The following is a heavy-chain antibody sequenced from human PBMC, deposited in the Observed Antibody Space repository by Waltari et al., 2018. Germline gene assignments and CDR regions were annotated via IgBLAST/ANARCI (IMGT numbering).Heavy chain of an antibody. D-gene: IGHD3-22*01. Sequence: EVQLVESGGGLIQPGGSLRLSCAASGFTVSSNYMSWVRQAPGKGLEWVSVIYSGGSTYYADSVKGRFTISRDNSKNTLDLQMNSLRAEDTAVYYCARGGDSGYYPAYFDYWGQGTLVTVSS. CDR2: IYSGGST. CDR3: ARGGDSGYYPAYFDY. J-gene: IGHJ4*02. V-gene: IGHV3-53*01. CDR1: GFTVSSNY.